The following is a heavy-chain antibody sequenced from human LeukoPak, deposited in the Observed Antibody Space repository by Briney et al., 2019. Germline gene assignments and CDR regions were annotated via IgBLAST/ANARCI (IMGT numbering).Heavy chain of an antibody. CDR1: GFTFSSYW. D-gene: IGHD3-3*01. Sequence: GGSLRLSCAASGFTFSSYWMSWVRQAPEKGQEWVANIKQDGSERYYVDSVKGRFTISRDNGKNSLYLQMNSLRAEDTAVYYCANSHFWSGFYWGQGTLVTVSS. CDR3: ANSHFWSGFY. V-gene: IGHV3-7*01. CDR2: IKQDGSER. J-gene: IGHJ4*02.